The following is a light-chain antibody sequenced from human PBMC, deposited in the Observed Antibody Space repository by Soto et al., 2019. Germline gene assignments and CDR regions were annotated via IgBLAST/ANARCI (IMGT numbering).Light chain of an antibody. Sequence: EIVMTQSPATLSVSPGERATLSCRASQSVSSSLAWYQQKHGQAPRLLIYGASTRATGIPARFSGTGSGTEFTLTITSLQSEDFAVYYCQQYNNWPPRTFGQGTKVEIK. CDR3: QQYNNWPPRT. V-gene: IGKV3-15*01. CDR1: QSVSSS. CDR2: GAS. J-gene: IGKJ1*01.